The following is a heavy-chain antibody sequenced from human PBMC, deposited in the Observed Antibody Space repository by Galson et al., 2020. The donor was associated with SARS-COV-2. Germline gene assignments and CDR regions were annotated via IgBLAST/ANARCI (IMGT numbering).Heavy chain of an antibody. J-gene: IGHJ4*02. CDR2: ISHGGKMR. V-gene: IGHV3-30*03. CDR3: VRSPVYCGGDCSYFDN. D-gene: IGHD2-21*02. CDR1: GFPLSSYA. Sequence: GRSLRLSCVASGFPLSSYAMDWVRQAPGKGLEWVAGISHGGKMRFYRDSVKGRFTISRDNAQNTLDLLVDWLRVEDTAVYYCVRSPVYCGGDCSYFDNWGQGSLVTVSS.